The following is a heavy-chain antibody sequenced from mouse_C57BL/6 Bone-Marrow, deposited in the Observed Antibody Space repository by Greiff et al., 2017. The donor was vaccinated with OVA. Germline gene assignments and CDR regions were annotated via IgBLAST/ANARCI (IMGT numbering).Heavy chain of an antibody. CDR1: EYEFPTHG. CDR3: ARHPSY. Sequence: EVKLMESGGGLVQPGASLKLSCESNEYEFPTHGMSWVRQSPGKGLELVAAINRDGGSTYYPDTMEGRFIISRDNTKKTLYLQISSLRSEDTALYYCARHPSYWGQGTLVTVSA. J-gene: IGHJ3*01. V-gene: IGHV5-2*01. CDR2: INRDGGST.